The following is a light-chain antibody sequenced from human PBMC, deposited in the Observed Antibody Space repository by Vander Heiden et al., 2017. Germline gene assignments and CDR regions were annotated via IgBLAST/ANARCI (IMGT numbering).Light chain of an antibody. J-gene: IGKJ5*01. CDR3: QQSYSTPIN. V-gene: IGKV1-39*01. CDR1: QSISSY. Sequence: IQLTQSPSSLSASVGDRVTITCRASQSISSYLNWYQQKPGKAPKLLIYAASSLQSGVPSRFSGSGSGTDVTLTISSLQPEDFATYYCQQSYSTPINFGQGTRLEIK. CDR2: AAS.